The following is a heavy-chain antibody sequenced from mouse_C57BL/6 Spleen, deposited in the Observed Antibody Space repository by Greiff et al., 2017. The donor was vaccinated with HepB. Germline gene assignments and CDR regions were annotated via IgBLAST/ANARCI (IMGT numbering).Heavy chain of an antibody. CDR2: IDPSDSYT. D-gene: IGHD2-4*01. Sequence: QVQLQQSGAELVKPGASVKLSCKASGYTFTSYWMQWVKQRPGQGLEWIGEIDPSDSYTNYNQKFKGKATLTVDTSSSTAYMQLSSLTSEDSAVYYCARRGYDYGYYAMDYWGQGTSVTVSS. V-gene: IGHV1-50*01. CDR1: GYTFTSYW. CDR3: ARRGYDYGYYAMDY. J-gene: IGHJ4*01.